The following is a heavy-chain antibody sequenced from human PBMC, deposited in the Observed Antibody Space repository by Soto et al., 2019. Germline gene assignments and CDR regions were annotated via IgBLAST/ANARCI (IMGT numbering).Heavy chain of an antibody. CDR3: AHADYYGSGRYYSVFYYYGMDV. CDR1: GFSLSTSGVA. J-gene: IGHJ6*02. CDR2: IYWNDDK. Sequence: QITLKKSGPTLVKPTQTLTLTCTFSGFSLSTSGVAVGWIRQPPGKALEWLAFIYWNDDKRYSPSLKSRLTITKDTSKNQVVLTMTNVDPVDTATYYCAHADYYGSGRYYSVFYYYGMDVWGRGTTVAVSS. V-gene: IGHV2-5*01. D-gene: IGHD3-10*01.